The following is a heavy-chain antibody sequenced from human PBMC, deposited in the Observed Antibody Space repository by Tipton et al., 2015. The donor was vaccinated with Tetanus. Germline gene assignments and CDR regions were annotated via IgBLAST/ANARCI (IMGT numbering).Heavy chain of an antibody. J-gene: IGHJ4*02. V-gene: IGHV4-4*08. CDR1: GDSISSSY. CDR3: ARGLPREPFYLDY. Sequence: TLSLTCTVSGDSISSSYWSWIRQPPGKGLEWIGYIYIPESAKIYNPSFQSRVAISIDTSKNHFSLNLTSVTAADTAVYFCARGLPREPFYLDYWGQGNQVTVSS. CDR2: IYIPESA. D-gene: IGHD1-26*01.